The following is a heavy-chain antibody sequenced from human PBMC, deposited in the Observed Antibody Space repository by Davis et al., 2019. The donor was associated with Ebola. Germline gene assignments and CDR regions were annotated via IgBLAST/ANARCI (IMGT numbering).Heavy chain of an antibody. CDR1: GYTFGSHW. Sequence: GESLKISCQASGYTFGSHWIVWVRQVPGRGLEWMGLIYPGDGDTRYSPSFQGQVTISADKSISTAYLQWSSLKASDTAMYYCARGYIVPTIWEGPDYWGQGTLVTVSS. CDR3: ARGYIVPTIWEGPDY. CDR2: IYPGDGDT. V-gene: IGHV5-51*01. D-gene: IGHD5-12*01. J-gene: IGHJ4*02.